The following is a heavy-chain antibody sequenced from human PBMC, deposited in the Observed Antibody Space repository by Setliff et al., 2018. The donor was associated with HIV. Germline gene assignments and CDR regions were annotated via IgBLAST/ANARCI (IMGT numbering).Heavy chain of an antibody. CDR3: ARSTVGAGASFP. D-gene: IGHD1-26*01. Sequence: SETLSLTCTVSGGSINTHYWSWIRQPPGKGLEWIGCISHSGNTNFNPSLNSRVTISLDTSKNQFPLRLTSLTAADTAIYYCARSTVGAGASFPWGRGILVTVSS. CDR2: ISHSGNT. CDR1: GGSINTHY. J-gene: IGHJ5*02. V-gene: IGHV4-59*11.